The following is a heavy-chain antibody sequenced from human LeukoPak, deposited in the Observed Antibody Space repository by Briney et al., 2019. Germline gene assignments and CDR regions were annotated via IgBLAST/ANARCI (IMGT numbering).Heavy chain of an antibody. J-gene: IGHJ4*02. D-gene: IGHD4-17*01. CDR3: ASSPGDYYFDY. Sequence: PSETLSLTCTVSGGSISSYYWSWIRQPPGKGLEWIGYTYYTGSTNYNPSLKSRVTISVDTSKKQFSLKLSSVTAADTAVYYCASSPGDYYFDYWGQGTPVTVSS. CDR2: TYYTGST. V-gene: IGHV4-59*01. CDR1: GGSISSYY.